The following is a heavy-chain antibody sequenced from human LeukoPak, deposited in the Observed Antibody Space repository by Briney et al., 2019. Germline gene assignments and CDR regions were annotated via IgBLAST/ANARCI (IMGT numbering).Heavy chain of an antibody. CDR3: ARANFDWGTPNWFDP. V-gene: IGHV4-59*01. CDR2: IYYSGST. J-gene: IGHJ5*02. CDR1: GGSISSYY. D-gene: IGHD3-9*01. Sequence: SETLSLTCTVSGGSISSYYWSWIRQPPGKGLEWIGYIYYSGSTSYNPSLKSRVTISVDTSKNQFSLKLSSVTAADTAVYYCARANFDWGTPNWFDPWGQGTLVTVSS.